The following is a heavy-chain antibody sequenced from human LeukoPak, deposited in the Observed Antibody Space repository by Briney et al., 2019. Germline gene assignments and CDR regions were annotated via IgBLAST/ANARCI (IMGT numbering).Heavy chain of an antibody. J-gene: IGHJ3*02. CDR2: ISYDGSNK. D-gene: IGHD6-19*01. Sequence: QVQLVESGGGVVQPGRSLRLSCAASGFTFSSYAIHWVRQAPGKGLEWVAVISYDGSNKYYADSVKGRFTISRDNSKNTLYLQMNSLRAEDTAVYYCARDGRAVAGNGGVDAFDIWGQGTMVTVSS. CDR3: ARDGRAVAGNGGVDAFDI. V-gene: IGHV3-30-3*01. CDR1: GFTFSSYA.